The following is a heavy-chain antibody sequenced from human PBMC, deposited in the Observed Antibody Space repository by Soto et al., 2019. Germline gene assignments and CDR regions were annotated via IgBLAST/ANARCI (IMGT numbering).Heavy chain of an antibody. CDR1: GFSLTTSGVG. V-gene: IGHV2-5*02. CDR2: IYWVDDK. Sequence: QITLREAGPTLVKPTQTLTLTCTFSGFSLTTSGVGVGWIRQPPGKTLEWLALIYWVDDKRYSPTLKNRPAITKDTSQNQVVLTTTNLAPADTDSYYCARAGPTWYYNILEHWGQGTLVTVSS. CDR3: ARAGPTWYYNILEH. D-gene: IGHD3-9*01. J-gene: IGHJ1*01.